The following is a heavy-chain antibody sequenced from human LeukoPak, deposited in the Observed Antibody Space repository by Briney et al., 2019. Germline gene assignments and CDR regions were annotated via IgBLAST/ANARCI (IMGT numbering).Heavy chain of an antibody. CDR3: ARDQGCTSATRRNNWFDP. Sequence: PGGSLRLSCAASGFTVSDNYMSGVRQAPGKGLEWVAVIYSGGTTYYAASVKGRFTISRDSSKNTLDLQMNSLRPEDTAVYFCARDQGCTSATRRNNWFDPWGQGTLVTVSS. CDR2: IYSGGTT. D-gene: IGHD2-2*01. CDR1: GFTVSDNY. V-gene: IGHV3-66*02. J-gene: IGHJ5*02.